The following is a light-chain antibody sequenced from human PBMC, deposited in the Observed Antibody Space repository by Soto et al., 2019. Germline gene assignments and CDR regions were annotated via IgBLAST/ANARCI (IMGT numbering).Light chain of an antibody. V-gene: IGLV1-44*01. J-gene: IGLJ3*02. Sequence: QSVLTQPPSASGTPGQRVTISCSGSSSNIGTNTVNWYQQFPGTAPKLLIYSNNQRPSGVPDRFSVSKSGTSASLAISGLQSEDEADYYCAAWDDSLNGWVFGGGTKLTVL. CDR3: AAWDDSLNGWV. CDR1: SSNIGTNT. CDR2: SNN.